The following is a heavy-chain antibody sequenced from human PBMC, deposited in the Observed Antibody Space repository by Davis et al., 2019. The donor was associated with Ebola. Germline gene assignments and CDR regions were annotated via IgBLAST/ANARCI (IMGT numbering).Heavy chain of an antibody. Sequence: GGSLRLSCAASGFTFSSDGMHWFRQAPGKGLQWFSVSYRGGPTHYADSVQGRFTVSRDNSKNTLYLQMNSLRAEDTAVYYCAREVGTTLRGLEYYFDCWGQGTLVTVSP. CDR1: GFTFSSDG. D-gene: IGHD3-10*01. CDR2: SYRGGPT. V-gene: IGHV3-66*01. J-gene: IGHJ4*02. CDR3: AREVGTTLRGLEYYFDC.